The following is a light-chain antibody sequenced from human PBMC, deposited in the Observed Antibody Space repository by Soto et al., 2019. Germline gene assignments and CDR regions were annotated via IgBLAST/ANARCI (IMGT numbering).Light chain of an antibody. Sequence: QAVLTQPASVSGSPGQSITISCTGTSSDVGRYRYVSWYQQHPGKAPKLIIYEVSYRPSGVSTRFSGSKSDNTASLTISGLQAEEEADCYCSSYSTISSPHVLFGGGTKLTVL. J-gene: IGLJ2*01. CDR1: SSDVGRYRY. CDR2: EVS. V-gene: IGLV2-14*01. CDR3: SSYSTISSPHVL.